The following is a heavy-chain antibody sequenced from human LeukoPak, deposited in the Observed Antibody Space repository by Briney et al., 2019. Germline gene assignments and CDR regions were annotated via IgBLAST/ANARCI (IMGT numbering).Heavy chain of an antibody. CDR3: AKDRFGYSYGTYYFDY. V-gene: IGHV3-23*01. Sequence: GGSLRLSCAASGFTFSSYAVSWVRQAPGKGLEWVSAISGSGGSTYYADSVKGRFTISRDNSKNTLYLQMNSLRAEDTAVYYCAKDRFGYSYGTYYFDYWGQGTLVTVSS. CDR2: ISGSGGST. J-gene: IGHJ4*02. D-gene: IGHD5-18*01. CDR1: GFTFSSYA.